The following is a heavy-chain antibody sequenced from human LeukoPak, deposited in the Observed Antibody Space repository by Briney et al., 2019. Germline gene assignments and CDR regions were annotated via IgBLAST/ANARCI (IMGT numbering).Heavy chain of an antibody. V-gene: IGHV1-69*05. J-gene: IGHJ4*02. CDR3: ARGVEGRITMVRGVISPYYFDY. CDR2: IIPIFGTA. D-gene: IGHD3-10*01. Sequence: ASVKVSCKASGGTFTSYAISWVRQAPGQGLEWMGGIIPIFGTANYAQKFQGRVTITTDESTSTAYIELSSLRSEDTAVYYCARGVEGRITMVRGVISPYYFDYWGQGTLVTVSS. CDR1: GGTFTSYA.